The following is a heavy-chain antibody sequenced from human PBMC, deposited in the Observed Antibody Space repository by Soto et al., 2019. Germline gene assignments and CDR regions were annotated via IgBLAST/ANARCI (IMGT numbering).Heavy chain of an antibody. CDR1: GFTFSSYG. Sequence: QVQLVESGGGVVQPGRSLRLSCAASGFTFSSYGMHWVRQAPGKGLEWVAVISYDGSNKYYADSVKGRFTISRDNSKNTLYLHMNSLRAEDTAVYYCAKGRTDDLVLVPAAIDWYFDLWGRCTLVTVSS. D-gene: IGHD2-2*02. CDR2: ISYDGSNK. V-gene: IGHV3-30*18. CDR3: AKGRTDDLVLVPAAIDWYFDL. J-gene: IGHJ2*01.